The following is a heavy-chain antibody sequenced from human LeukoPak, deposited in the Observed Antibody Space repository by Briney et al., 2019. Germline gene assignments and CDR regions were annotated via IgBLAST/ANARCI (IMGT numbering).Heavy chain of an antibody. Sequence: SETLSLTCTVSGGSISSYYWSWIRQPPGKGLEWIGYIYYSGSTNYNPSLKSRVTISVDTSKNQFSLKLSSVTAADTAVYYCARGLYYSSSWYVYWGQGTLVTVSS. D-gene: IGHD6-13*01. CDR2: IYYSGST. CDR3: ARGLYYSSSWYVY. CDR1: GGSISSYY. J-gene: IGHJ4*02. V-gene: IGHV4-59*01.